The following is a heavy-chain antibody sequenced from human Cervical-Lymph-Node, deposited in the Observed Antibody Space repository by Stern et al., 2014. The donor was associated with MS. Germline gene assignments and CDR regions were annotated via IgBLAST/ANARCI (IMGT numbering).Heavy chain of an antibody. CDR3: ARMMGSGYRHYFDY. Sequence: QVTLRESGPALVKPTQTLTLTCTFSGFSLVTSGVRVSWIRQPPGKALEWLARIDWNDKTFYNTALMPRLTISKDTSKNQVVLTMTNVDPVDTATYYCARMMGSGYRHYFDYWGQGTPVTVS. CDR2: IDWNDKT. D-gene: IGHD3-3*01. J-gene: IGHJ4*02. V-gene: IGHV2-70*04. CDR1: GFSLVTSGVR.